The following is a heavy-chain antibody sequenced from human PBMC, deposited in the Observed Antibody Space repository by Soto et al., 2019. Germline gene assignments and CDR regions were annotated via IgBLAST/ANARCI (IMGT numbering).Heavy chain of an antibody. CDR2: ISGSGGSP. CDR3: AKDLPVDTAMEKYLFDY. D-gene: IGHD5-18*01. Sequence: EVQLLESGGGLVQPGGSLRLSCAASGFTFSSYAMSWVRQAPGKGLDWVSAISGSGGSPYYADSVKGRFTISRDNSKKTLYRQMNSLRAEDTAVYYCAKDLPVDTAMEKYLFDYWGQGTLVTVSS. V-gene: IGHV3-23*01. CDR1: GFTFSSYA. J-gene: IGHJ4*02.